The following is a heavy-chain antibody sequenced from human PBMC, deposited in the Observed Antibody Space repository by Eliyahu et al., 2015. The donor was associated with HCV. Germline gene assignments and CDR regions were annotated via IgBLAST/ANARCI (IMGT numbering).Heavy chain of an antibody. Sequence: EVQLVESGGGLVQPGXSLRLXCAASGFTXSSYWMHWVRQAPGKGLVWVSRINSDGSSTSYADSVKGRFTISTDNAKNTLYLQMNSLRAEDTAVYYCASDTTPLGIPYFDYWGQGTLVTVSS. V-gene: IGHV3-74*01. D-gene: IGHD7-27*01. J-gene: IGHJ4*02. CDR2: INSDGSST. CDR1: GFTXSSYW. CDR3: ASDTTPLGIPYFDY.